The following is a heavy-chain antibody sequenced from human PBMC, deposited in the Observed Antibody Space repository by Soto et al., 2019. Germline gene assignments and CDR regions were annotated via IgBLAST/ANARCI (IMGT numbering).Heavy chain of an antibody. Sequence: VQLVETGGGVVQPGGSLRLSCAASGISNYAMSWVRQAPGKGLEWVSAISGNGYNTFYADSVKGRFTIVRDNSKNTVSLQMNSLRAEDTAVYYCAKGGILGSYHFDYWGQGTLVTVSS. CDR2: ISGNGYNT. J-gene: IGHJ4*02. D-gene: IGHD3-16*02. CDR3: AKGGILGSYHFDY. CDR1: GISNYA. V-gene: IGHV3-23*04.